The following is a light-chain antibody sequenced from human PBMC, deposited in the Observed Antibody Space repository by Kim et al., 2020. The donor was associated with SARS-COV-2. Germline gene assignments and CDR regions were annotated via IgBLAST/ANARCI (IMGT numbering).Light chain of an antibody. J-gene: IGKJ3*01. Sequence: ATINCRSSQSVLYSSNNKNYLAWYQQKPGQSPRLLIYWASTRESGVPDRFSGSGSGTDFTLTISSLQAEDVAVYFCQQYYTTPMTFGPGTKVDIK. CDR3: QQYYTTPMT. CDR2: WAS. CDR1: QSVLYSSNNKNY. V-gene: IGKV4-1*01.